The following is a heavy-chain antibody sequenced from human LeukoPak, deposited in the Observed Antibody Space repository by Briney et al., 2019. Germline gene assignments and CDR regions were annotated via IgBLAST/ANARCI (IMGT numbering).Heavy chain of an antibody. CDR3: AKEVLGYFDLNWLDP. V-gene: IGHV3-23*01. CDR2: ISGSGDDT. CDR1: AFTFSSYA. J-gene: IGHJ5*02. Sequence: PGGSLRLSCAASAFTFSSYAMSWVRQAPGKGLEWVSAISGSGDDTHYADSVKGRFTISRDNSKNTLYPQMNSLRAEDTAVYYCAKEVLGYFDLNWLDPWGQGTLVTVSS. D-gene: IGHD3-9*01.